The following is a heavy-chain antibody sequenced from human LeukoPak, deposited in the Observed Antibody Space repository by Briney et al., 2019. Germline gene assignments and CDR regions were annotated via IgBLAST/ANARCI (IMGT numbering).Heavy chain of an antibody. CDR1: GGSISSYY. D-gene: IGHD3-10*01. CDR3: ARDQYDYYGSGSLPGYMDV. CDR2: IYTSGST. V-gene: IGHV4-4*07. J-gene: IGHJ6*03. Sequence: SETLSLTCTVSGGSISSYYWSWIRQPAGKGLEWIGRIYTSGSTNYNPSLKSRVTIAVDPAKNQFSLKLSSVTAADTAVYYCARDQYDYYGSGSLPGYMDVWGKGTTVTVSS.